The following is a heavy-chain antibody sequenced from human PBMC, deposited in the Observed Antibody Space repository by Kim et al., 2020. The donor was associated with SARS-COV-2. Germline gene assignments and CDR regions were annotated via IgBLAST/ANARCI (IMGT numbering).Heavy chain of an antibody. CDR3: ARSRYSTSSDGWFDT. CDR1: GFSFTTYA. D-gene: IGHD6-6*01. Sequence: GGSLRLSCAASGFSFTTYAMTWVRQAPGKGLEWVSSISGSGGSTNYADSVKGRFTISRDNSKNTVYLQMNSLRAEDTAVYYCARSRYSTSSDGWFDTWG. J-gene: IGHJ5*01. V-gene: IGHV3-23*01. CDR2: ISGSGGST.